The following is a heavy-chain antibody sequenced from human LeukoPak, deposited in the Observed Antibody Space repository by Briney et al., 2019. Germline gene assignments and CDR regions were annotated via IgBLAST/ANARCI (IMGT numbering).Heavy chain of an antibody. J-gene: IGHJ4*02. CDR2: IYYSGST. V-gene: IGHV4-39*07. CDR3: ARASYDFWSGYYIGY. Sequence: RSYGMHWVRQAPGKGLEWIGSIYYSGSTYYNPSLKSRVTISVDTSKNQFSLKLSSVTAADTAVYYCARASYDFWSGYYIGYWGQGTLVTVSS. D-gene: IGHD3-3*01. CDR1: RSYG.